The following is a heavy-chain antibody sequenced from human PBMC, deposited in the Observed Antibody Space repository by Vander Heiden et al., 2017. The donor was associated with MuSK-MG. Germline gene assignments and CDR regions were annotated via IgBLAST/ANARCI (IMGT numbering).Heavy chain of an antibody. J-gene: IGHJ6*02. D-gene: IGHD6-25*01. CDR3: ARNKGRQVPYYYYYGMDV. CDR2: IKQDGSEK. V-gene: IGHV3-7*01. Sequence: EVQLVESGGGLVQPGESLRLSCAACGFTFSSYWMSWVSQAPGKGLEWVANIKQDGSEKYYVDSVKGRFTISRDNAKNSLYLQMTGLRAEDTAVYYCARNKGRQVPYYYYYGMDVWGQGTTVTVSS. CDR1: GFTFSSYW.